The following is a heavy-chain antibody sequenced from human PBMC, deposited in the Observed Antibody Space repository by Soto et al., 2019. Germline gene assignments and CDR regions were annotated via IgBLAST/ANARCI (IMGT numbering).Heavy chain of an antibody. J-gene: IGHJ3*02. CDR1: GYIFTSYW. CDR2: IYPGDSDT. D-gene: IGHD6-19*01. V-gene: IGHV5-51*01. CDR3: ATIAVAGVEVDAFDI. Sequence: GESLKISCKGSGYIFTSYWIGWVLQGPGKGLEWMGIIYPGDSDTRYSPSFQGQVTISADKSISTAYLQWSSLKASDTAMYYCATIAVAGVEVDAFDIWGQGTMVTVSS.